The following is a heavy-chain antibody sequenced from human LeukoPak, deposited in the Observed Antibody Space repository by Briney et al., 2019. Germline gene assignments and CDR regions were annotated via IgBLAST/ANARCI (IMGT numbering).Heavy chain of an antibody. D-gene: IGHD1-14*01. Sequence: GRSLRLSCAASGFTFSSYGMHWVRQAPGEGLQWVSGISNSGDSTYYLDSVKGRFTISRDNSKNTLHLQMSSLRAEDTALYYCVKDRCDRATCPEVWGQGTLVTVSS. CDR2: ISNSGDST. J-gene: IGHJ4*02. CDR3: VKDRCDRATCPEV. V-gene: IGHV3-23*01. CDR1: GFTFSSYG.